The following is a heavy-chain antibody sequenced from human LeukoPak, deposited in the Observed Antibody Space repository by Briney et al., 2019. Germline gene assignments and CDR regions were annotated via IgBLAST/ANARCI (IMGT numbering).Heavy chain of an antibody. V-gene: IGHV4-34*01. D-gene: IGHD5-24*01. J-gene: IGHJ4*02. Sequence: SETLSLTCAVYGGSFSGYYWSWIRQPPGKGLEWIGEINHSGSTNYNPSLKSRVTISVDTSKNQFSLKLSSVTAADTAVSYCARMGSEMATSYYFDYWGQGTLVTVSS. CDR3: ARMGSEMATSYYFDY. CDR2: INHSGST. CDR1: GGSFSGYY.